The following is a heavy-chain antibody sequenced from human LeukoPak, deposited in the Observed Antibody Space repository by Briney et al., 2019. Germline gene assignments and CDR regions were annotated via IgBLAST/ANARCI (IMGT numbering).Heavy chain of an antibody. J-gene: IGHJ4*02. CDR1: GGTFSSYA. CDR2: IIPILGIA. Sequence: ASMKVSCKASGGTFSSYAISWGRQAPGQGLEWMGRIIPILGIANYAQKFQGRVTITADKSTSTAYMELSSLRSEDTAVYYCATDSRGYSGYDLDYWGQGTLVTVSS. D-gene: IGHD5-12*01. CDR3: ATDSRGYSGYDLDY. V-gene: IGHV1-69*04.